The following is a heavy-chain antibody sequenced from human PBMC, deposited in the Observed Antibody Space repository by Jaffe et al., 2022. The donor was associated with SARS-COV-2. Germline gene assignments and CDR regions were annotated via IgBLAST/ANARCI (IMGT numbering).Heavy chain of an antibody. CDR2: IHYSGTT. CDR3: ARQRGYADYVGY. Sequence: QLQLQESGPGLAKPSETLSLKCTVSGASISNSDYSWGWIRQSPGKGLEWIGTIHYSGTTHYNPSLKSRVAISIDTSKSHFSLNLSSVTAADTAVYYCARQRGYADYVGYWGQGLLVTVSS. V-gene: IGHV4-39*01. D-gene: IGHD5-12*01. J-gene: IGHJ4*02. CDR1: GASISNSDYS.